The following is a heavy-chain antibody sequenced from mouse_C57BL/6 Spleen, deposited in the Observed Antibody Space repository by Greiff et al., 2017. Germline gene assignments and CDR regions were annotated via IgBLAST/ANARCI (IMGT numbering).Heavy chain of an antibody. V-gene: IGHV14-3*01. CDR3: ARPPSSGYGAWFAY. D-gene: IGHD3-2*02. CDR1: GFNIKNTY. CDR2: IDPANGNT. Sequence: VQLQQSVAELVRPGASVKLSCTASGFNIKNTYMHWVKQRPEQGLEWIGRIDPANGNTKYAPKFQGKATITVATSSNTAYLQLSSLTSEDTAIYDCARPPSSGYGAWFAYWGQGTLVTVSA. J-gene: IGHJ3*01.